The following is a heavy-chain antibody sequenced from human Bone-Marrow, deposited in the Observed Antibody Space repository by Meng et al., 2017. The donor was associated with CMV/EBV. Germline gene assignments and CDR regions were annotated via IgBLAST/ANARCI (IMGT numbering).Heavy chain of an antibody. CDR2: IIPVLGTA. Sequence: SVKVSCKASGITVTNYALIWVRQAPGQGLEWMGQIIPVLGTANYAQKFQGRLTITADKSTGTAYMELNSLRSDDTAVYYCARVPAGYWIDTWGQGTLVTVSS. CDR3: ARVPAGYWIDT. V-gene: IGHV1-69*10. D-gene: IGHD1-14*01. CDR1: GITVTNYA. J-gene: IGHJ5*02.